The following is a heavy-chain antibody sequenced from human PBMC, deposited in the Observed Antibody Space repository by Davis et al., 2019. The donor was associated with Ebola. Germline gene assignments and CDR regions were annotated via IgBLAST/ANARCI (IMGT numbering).Heavy chain of an antibody. CDR2: IYTSGST. CDR1: GGSISSYY. J-gene: IGHJ6*02. D-gene: IGHD4-11*01. Sequence: PSETLSLTCTVSGGSISSYYWSWIRQPAGKGLEWIGRIYTSGSTNYNPSLKSRVTMSVDTSKNQFSLKLSSVTAADTAVYYCARTLQSDYYYYYGMDVWGQGTTVTVSS. CDR3: ARTLQSDYYYYYGMDV. V-gene: IGHV4-4*07.